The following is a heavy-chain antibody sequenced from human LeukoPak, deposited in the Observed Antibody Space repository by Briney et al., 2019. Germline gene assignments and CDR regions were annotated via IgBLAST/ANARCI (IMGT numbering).Heavy chain of an antibody. CDR1: GGSISSSSYY. D-gene: IGHD3-10*01. CDR2: IYYSGST. V-gene: IGHV4-39*01. Sequence: PSEALSLTCTVSGGSISSSSYYWGWIRQPPGKGLEWIGTIYYSGSTYYIPSLKSRVTISVDTSKNQFSLKLSSVTAADTAVYYCARLLWFGGYYFDYWGQGTLVTVSS. J-gene: IGHJ4*02. CDR3: ARLLWFGGYYFDY.